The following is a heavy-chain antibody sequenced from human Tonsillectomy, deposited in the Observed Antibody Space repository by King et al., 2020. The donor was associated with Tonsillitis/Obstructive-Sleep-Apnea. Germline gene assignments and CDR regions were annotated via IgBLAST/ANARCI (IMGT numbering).Heavy chain of an antibody. CDR2: ISPILGLA. Sequence: QLVQSGAEVKRPGSSVQVSCKASGATFTSYAIYWVRQAPGQGLEWMGGISPILGLADYAQKFQGRITITADKSTSTAYMDLSSLRSDDTAVYYCAGGVSDYYDSCGPEYWGQGTQVTVSS. J-gene: IGHJ4*02. CDR3: AGGVSDYYDSCGPEY. CDR1: GATFTSYA. D-gene: IGHD3-22*01. V-gene: IGHV1-69*10.